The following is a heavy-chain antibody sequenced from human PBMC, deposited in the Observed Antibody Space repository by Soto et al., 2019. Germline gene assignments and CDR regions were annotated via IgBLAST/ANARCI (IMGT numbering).Heavy chain of an antibody. D-gene: IGHD3-16*02. V-gene: IGHV1-2*04. CDR2: INPNSGGT. CDR3: ARESPPYDYVWGSYRYRYAFDI. CDR1: GYTFTGYY. Sequence: VASVKVSCKASGYTFTGYYMHWVRQAPGQGLEWMGWINPNSGGTNYAQKFQGWVTMTRDTSISTAYMELSRLRSDDTAAYYCARESPPYDYVWGSYRYRYAFDIWGQGTMVTVSS. J-gene: IGHJ3*02.